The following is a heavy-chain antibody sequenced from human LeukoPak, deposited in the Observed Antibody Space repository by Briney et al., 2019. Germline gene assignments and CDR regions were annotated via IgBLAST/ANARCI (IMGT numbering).Heavy chain of an antibody. J-gene: IGHJ5*02. CDR1: GFDLSTYE. Sequence: GGSLRLSCAASGFDLSTYEMNWVRQAPGKGLEWIADITISGHTKNYADSVKGRFTISRGNARTSLYLQMNSLRAEDTGVYYCARGDPHADLWGQGTLVTVSS. V-gene: IGHV3-48*03. CDR2: ITISGHTK. CDR3: ARGDPHADL.